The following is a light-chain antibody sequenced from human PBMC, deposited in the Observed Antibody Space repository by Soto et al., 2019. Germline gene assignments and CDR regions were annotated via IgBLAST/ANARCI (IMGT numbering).Light chain of an antibody. CDR3: QQRSDWPST. V-gene: IGKV3-11*01. Sequence: EIVLTQSPATLSLSPGNIATLSCRASQSVSSYLAWYQQKPGQAPRLLIYDASTRATGIPARFSGSGSGTDFTLTITGLEPEDFAVYYCQQRSDWPSTFGGGTKVEIK. CDR1: QSVSSY. CDR2: DAS. J-gene: IGKJ4*01.